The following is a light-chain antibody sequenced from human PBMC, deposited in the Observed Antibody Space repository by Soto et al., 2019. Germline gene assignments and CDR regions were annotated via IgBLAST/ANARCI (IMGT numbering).Light chain of an antibody. CDR1: QSVARY. Sequence: DIPMTQSPSSLSASVGDRVTITCRATQSVARYVSWYQQKPGKAPNLLISFASNLQSGVPSRLTGSGSATDFTLTISSLQPEDFATYYCQQSYATPWTFGPGTEVKI. J-gene: IGKJ1*01. V-gene: IGKV1-39*01. CDR2: FAS. CDR3: QQSYATPWT.